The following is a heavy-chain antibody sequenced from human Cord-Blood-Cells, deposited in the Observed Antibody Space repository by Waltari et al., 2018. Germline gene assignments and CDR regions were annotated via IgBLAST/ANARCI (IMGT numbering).Heavy chain of an antibody. Sequence: QVQLQESGPGLVKPSGTLSLTCAVSGGSISSSNWWSWVRQPPGKGLVWIGEIYHSGRTNYNPSLKSRVTISVYKSKNQFSLKHSSVTAADTAVYYCASVWVRNFDYWGQGTLVTVAS. CDR3: ASVWVRNFDY. V-gene: IGHV4-4*02. CDR2: IYHSGRT. D-gene: IGHD5-18*01. J-gene: IGHJ4*02. CDR1: GGSISSSNW.